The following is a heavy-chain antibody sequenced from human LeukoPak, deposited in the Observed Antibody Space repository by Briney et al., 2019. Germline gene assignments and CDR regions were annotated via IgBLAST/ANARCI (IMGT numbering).Heavy chain of an antibody. V-gene: IGHV4-4*07. CDR3: ARDIWDCTNGVCSDY. D-gene: IGHD2-8*01. Sequence: SETLSLTCTVSGGSISSYYWSWIRQPAGKGLEWIGRIYTSGSTNYSPSLKSRVTMSVDTSKNQFSLKLSSVTAADTAVYYCARDIWDCTNGVCSDYWGQGTLVTVSS. CDR2: IYTSGST. CDR1: GGSISSYY. J-gene: IGHJ4*02.